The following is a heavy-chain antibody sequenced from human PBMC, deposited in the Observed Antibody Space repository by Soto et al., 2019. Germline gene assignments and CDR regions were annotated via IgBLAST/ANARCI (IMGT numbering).Heavy chain of an antibody. Sequence: QVQLVQSGAEVKKPGSSVKVSCKASGGTFSSYTISWVRQAPGQGLEWMGRIIPILGIANYAQKFQGRVTITADKSTSTAYMELSSLRSEDTAVYYCERGSYYDSSGYSDYWGQGTLVTVSS. J-gene: IGHJ4*02. V-gene: IGHV1-69*02. CDR3: ERGSYYDSSGYSDY. CDR2: IIPILGIA. D-gene: IGHD3-22*01. CDR1: GGTFSSYT.